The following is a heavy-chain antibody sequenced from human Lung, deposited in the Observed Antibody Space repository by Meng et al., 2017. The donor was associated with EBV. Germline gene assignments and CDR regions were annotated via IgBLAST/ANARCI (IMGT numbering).Heavy chain of an antibody. D-gene: IGHD6-19*01. J-gene: IGHJ5*02. CDR1: GLTFSGYN. CDR3: AIPDSSGWGGGS. Sequence: VRLVESGGGLVKPGGALSLSCVASGLTFSGYNIDWVRTAPGKGLEWVSSISPTSSHIYYADSVKGRFTISRDNAKNSVFLQMNSLRVEDTAVYYCAIPDSSGWGGGSWGQGTLVTVSS. V-gene: IGHV3-21*01. CDR2: ISPTSSHI.